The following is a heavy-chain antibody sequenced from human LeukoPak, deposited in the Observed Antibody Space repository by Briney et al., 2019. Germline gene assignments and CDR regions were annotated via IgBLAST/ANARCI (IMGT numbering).Heavy chain of an antibody. CDR1: GGTFSSYA. J-gene: IGHJ6*02. CDR2: FDPEDGET. V-gene: IGHV1-24*01. D-gene: IGHD2-2*01. Sequence: ASVKVSCKASGGTFSSYAISWVRQAPGKGLEWMGGFDPEDGETIYAQKFQGRVTMTEDTSTDTAYMELSSLRSEDTAVYYCATETIVPAAPYYYYGMDVWGQGTTVTVSS. CDR3: ATETIVPAAPYYYYGMDV.